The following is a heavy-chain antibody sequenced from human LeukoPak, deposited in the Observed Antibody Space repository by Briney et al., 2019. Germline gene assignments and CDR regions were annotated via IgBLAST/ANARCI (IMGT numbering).Heavy chain of an antibody. J-gene: IGHJ6*02. D-gene: IGHD3-9*01. CDR3: ARESKLRYFGPGGMDV. CDR1: GGSFSGYY. Sequence: KPSETLSLTCAVYGGSFSGYYWSWIRRPPGKGLEWIGEINHSGSTNYNPSLKSRVTISVDTSKNQLSLKLSSVTAADTAVYYCARESKLRYFGPGGMDVWGQGTTVTVSS. CDR2: INHSGST. V-gene: IGHV4-34*01.